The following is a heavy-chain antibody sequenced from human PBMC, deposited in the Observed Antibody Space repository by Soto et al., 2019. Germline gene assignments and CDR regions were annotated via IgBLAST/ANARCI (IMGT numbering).Heavy chain of an antibody. CDR1: GYTFTSYY. J-gene: IGHJ3*02. CDR2: INPSGGST. V-gene: IGHV1-46*01. Sequence: GASVKVSCKASGYTFTSYYMHWVRQAPGQGLEWMGIINPSGGSTSYAQKLQGRVTMTRDTSTSTVYMELSSLRSEDTAVYYCARVAPTLDSSGYYYGAFDIWGQGTMVTVSS. CDR3: ARVAPTLDSSGYYYGAFDI. D-gene: IGHD3-22*01.